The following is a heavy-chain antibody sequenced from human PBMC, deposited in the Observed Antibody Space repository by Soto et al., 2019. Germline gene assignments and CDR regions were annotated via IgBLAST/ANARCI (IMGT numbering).Heavy chain of an antibody. CDR3: ARERVTGTPAGVDAFDI. Sequence: ASVKVSCKASGYTFTSYGISWVRQAPGQGLEWMGWISAYNGNTNYAQKLQGRVTRTTDTSTSTAYMELRSLRSDDTAGYYCARERVTGTPAGVDAFDIWGQGTMVTVSS. CDR1: GYTFTSYG. J-gene: IGHJ3*02. V-gene: IGHV1-18*01. CDR2: ISAYNGNT. D-gene: IGHD1-7*01.